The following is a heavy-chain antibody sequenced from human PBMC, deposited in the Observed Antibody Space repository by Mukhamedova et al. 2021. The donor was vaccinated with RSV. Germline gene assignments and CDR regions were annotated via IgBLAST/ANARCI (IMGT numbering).Heavy chain of an antibody. CDR2: T. V-gene: IGHV4-34*01. CDR3: ARGGGGNYYDSSGYGLY. Sequence: TYYNPSLKSRVTISVDTSKNQFSLKLSSVTAADTAVYYCARGGGGNYYDSSGYGLYWGQGTLVTVSS. J-gene: IGHJ4*02. D-gene: IGHD3-22*01.